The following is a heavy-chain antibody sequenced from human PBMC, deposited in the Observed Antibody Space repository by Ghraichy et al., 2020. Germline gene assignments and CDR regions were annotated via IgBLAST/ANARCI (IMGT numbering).Heavy chain of an antibody. D-gene: IGHD1-26*01. Sequence: GGSLRLSCAASGFTFSRYTMSWVRQAPGKGLEWVSGISESGGSTYYADSVRGRFTISRDNSKNTLYLQINSLRAEDTAVYYCAKDRSGSYFGGQGTLVTVSS. CDR3: AKDRSGSYF. V-gene: IGHV3-23*01. J-gene: IGHJ4*02. CDR2: ISESGGST. CDR1: GFTFSRYT.